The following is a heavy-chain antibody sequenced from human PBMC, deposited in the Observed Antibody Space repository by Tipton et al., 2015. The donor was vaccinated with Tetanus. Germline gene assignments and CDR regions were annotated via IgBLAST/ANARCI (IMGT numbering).Heavy chain of an antibody. CDR2: VDYSGTT. Sequence: TLSLTCTVSGGSISSFYWYWIRQPPGKGLEWIGYVDYSGTTNYNPSLKSRVSISVDTSKNQFSLKVRSVTSADTAVYYCARERLDWGTNDALNVWGQGTMVTVSS. CDR3: ARERLDWGTNDALNV. D-gene: IGHD7-27*01. V-gene: IGHV4-59*01. CDR1: GGSISSFY. J-gene: IGHJ3*01.